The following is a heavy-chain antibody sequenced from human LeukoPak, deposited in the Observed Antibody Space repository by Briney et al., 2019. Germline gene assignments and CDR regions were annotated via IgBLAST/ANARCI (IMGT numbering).Heavy chain of an antibody. D-gene: IGHD1-26*01. Sequence: GRSLRLSCAASGFTFSSYGMHWVRQAPGKGLEWVAVIPYDGSNKYYADSVKGRFTISRDNSKNTLYLQMNSLRAEDTAVYYCAKAIVGATTGDYWGQGTLVTVSS. V-gene: IGHV3-30*18. CDR1: GFTFSSYG. J-gene: IGHJ4*02. CDR2: IPYDGSNK. CDR3: AKAIVGATTGDY.